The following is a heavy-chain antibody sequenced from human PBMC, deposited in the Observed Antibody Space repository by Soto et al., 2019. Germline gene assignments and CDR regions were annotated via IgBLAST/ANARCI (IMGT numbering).Heavy chain of an antibody. Sequence: QVQLVESGGGVVQPGTSLRLSCAASGFTSSSFVIHWVRQAPGKGLEWLAVISSDGNNKYYADSVKGRFTISRDNSKKTLYLQVNSLRAEDTAVYFCAKERGVLDAFDIWGQGTMVTVSS. CDR3: AKERGVLDAFDI. D-gene: IGHD3-10*01. V-gene: IGHV3-30*18. CDR1: GFTSSSFV. J-gene: IGHJ3*02. CDR2: ISSDGNNK.